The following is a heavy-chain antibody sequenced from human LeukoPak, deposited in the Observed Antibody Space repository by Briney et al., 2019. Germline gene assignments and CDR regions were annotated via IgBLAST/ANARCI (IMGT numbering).Heavy chain of an antibody. J-gene: IGHJ3*02. CDR3: ASSNYALGDAFDI. CDR2: ISAYNGNT. D-gene: IGHD4-11*01. CDR1: GYTFTSYG. V-gene: IGHV1-18*01. Sequence: ASVKVSCKASGYTFTSYGISWVRQAPGQGLEWMGWISAYNGNTNYAQKLQGRVTMTRNTSISTAYMELSSLRSEDTAVYYCASSNYALGDAFDIWGQGTMVTVSS.